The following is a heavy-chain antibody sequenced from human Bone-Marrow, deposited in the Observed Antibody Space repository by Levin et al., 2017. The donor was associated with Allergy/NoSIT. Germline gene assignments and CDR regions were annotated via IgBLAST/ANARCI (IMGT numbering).Heavy chain of an antibody. J-gene: IGHJ4*02. CDR2: IIPIFGTA. CDR1: GGTFSSYA. V-gene: IGHV1-69*13. D-gene: IGHD1-7*01. Sequence: ASVKVSCKASGGTFSSYAISWVRQAPGQGLEWMGGIIPIFGTANYAQKFQGRVTITADESTSTAYMELSSLRSEDTAVYYCARMYNWNSGPFDYWGQGTLVTVSS. CDR3: ARMYNWNSGPFDY.